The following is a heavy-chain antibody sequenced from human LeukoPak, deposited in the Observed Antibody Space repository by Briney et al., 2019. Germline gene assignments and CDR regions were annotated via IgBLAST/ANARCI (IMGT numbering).Heavy chain of an antibody. Sequence: SETLSLTCTVSGGSISSSSYYWGWIRQPPGKGLEWIGNIYYSGSTYYNPSLKSRVTMSVDTSKNQFSLKLSSVTAAHTAVYYCARPGVCSSTSCYGGADAFDIWGQGTMVTVSS. CDR2: IYYSGST. CDR3: ARPGVCSSTSCYGGADAFDI. J-gene: IGHJ3*02. CDR1: GGSISSSSYY. D-gene: IGHD2-2*01. V-gene: IGHV4-39*01.